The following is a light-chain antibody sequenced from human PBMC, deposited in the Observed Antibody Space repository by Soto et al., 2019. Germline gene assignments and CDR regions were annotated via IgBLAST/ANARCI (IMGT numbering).Light chain of an antibody. CDR1: QSVSSVY. V-gene: IGKV3-20*01. J-gene: IGKJ1*01. Sequence: EVVLTQSPGTLSLSPGERATLSCRASQSVSSVYLAWYQQRPGQAPSLLMYGASSRATGTPERFSGSGSGTDFTLTISRLEPEDFAVYYCQEYGSSNRPLGNGPKV. CDR3: QEYGSSNRP. CDR2: GAS.